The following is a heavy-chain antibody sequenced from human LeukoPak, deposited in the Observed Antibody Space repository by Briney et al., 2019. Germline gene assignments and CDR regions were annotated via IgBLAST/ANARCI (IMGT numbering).Heavy chain of an antibody. J-gene: IGHJ4*02. CDR1: GFTLTTHA. CDR3: ATLFGIFTPFDC. CDR2: IGGGGGGT. D-gene: IGHD3-3*01. Sequence: GGSLRLSCAASGFTLTTHATSWVRQAPGKGLEWASAIGGGGGGTFYADSVKGRFTISRDNSKNTLSLQMTNLRAEDTAVYYCATLFGIFTPFDCWGQGTLVTVSS. V-gene: IGHV3-23*01.